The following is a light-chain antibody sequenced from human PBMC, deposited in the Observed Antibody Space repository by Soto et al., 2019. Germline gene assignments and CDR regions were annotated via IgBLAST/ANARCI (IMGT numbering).Light chain of an antibody. CDR3: QKYNSAPRT. J-gene: IGKJ1*01. V-gene: IGKV1-27*01. Sequence: DIQMTQSPSSLSASVGDRVTIICRASQSISNYLAWYQQKPGKVPKLLIYAASTLQSGVPSRFSGSGSGTDFTLTISSLQPEDFATYYCQKYNSAPRTFGQGTKVDIK. CDR2: AAS. CDR1: QSISNY.